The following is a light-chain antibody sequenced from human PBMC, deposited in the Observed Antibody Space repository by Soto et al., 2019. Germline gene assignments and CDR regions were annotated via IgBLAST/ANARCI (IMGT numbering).Light chain of an antibody. Sequence: QSVLTQPASVSGSPGQSITISCTGTSSDIGGYYYVSWYQQHPVKAPKVIIYEVTNRPSGVSNRFSASKSGNTASLTISGLQAEDEADYYCSSYRSGSTLVVFGGGTKLTVL. J-gene: IGLJ2*01. V-gene: IGLV2-14*01. CDR1: SSDIGGYYY. CDR3: SSYRSGSTLVV. CDR2: EVT.